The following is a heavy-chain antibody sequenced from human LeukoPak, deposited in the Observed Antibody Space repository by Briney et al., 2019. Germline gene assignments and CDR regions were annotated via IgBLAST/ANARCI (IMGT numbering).Heavy chain of an antibody. CDR1: GFLFSTLG. CDR2: IGSDGDGT. CDR3: VSPVFINF. Sequence: GGSLRLSYSASGFLFSTLGMHWVRQAPGKGLEHVSTIGSDGDGTYYADSVKVRFIISRDNSKNAVYLQMSSLRPEDTAVYYCVSPVFINFWGQGTLVTVSS. D-gene: IGHD1-14*01. J-gene: IGHJ4*01. V-gene: IGHV3-64D*06.